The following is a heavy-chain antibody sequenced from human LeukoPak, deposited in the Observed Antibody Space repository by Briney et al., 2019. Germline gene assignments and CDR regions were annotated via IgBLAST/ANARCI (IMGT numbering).Heavy chain of an antibody. V-gene: IGHV1-8*01. CDR3: AREGRYCSGGSCYDY. Sequence: ASVKVSCKASGYTFTSYDINWVRQATGQGLEWMGWMNPNSGSTGYAQKFQGRVTMTRNTSISTAYMELSSLRSEDTAVYYCAREGRYCSGGSCYDYWGQGTLVTVSS. CDR2: MNPNSGST. J-gene: IGHJ4*02. D-gene: IGHD2-15*01. CDR1: GYTFTSYD.